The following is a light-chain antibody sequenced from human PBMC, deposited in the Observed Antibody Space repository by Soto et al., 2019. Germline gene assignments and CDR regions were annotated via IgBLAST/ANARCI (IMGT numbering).Light chain of an antibody. V-gene: IGKV3-20*01. Sequence: IVLTQSLGTLSLSPGKRATLSCRASQSVSSYYLAWYQQNPGQAPRLLIYGASNRAAGIPDRFSGSGSGTDFTLTISRLEPEDFAFYYCQQFASSITFGQGTRLEIK. CDR1: QSVSSYY. CDR2: GAS. J-gene: IGKJ5*01. CDR3: QQFASSIT.